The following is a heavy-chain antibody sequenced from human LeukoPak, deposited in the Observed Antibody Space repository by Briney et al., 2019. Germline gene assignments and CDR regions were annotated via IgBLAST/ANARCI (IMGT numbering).Heavy chain of an antibody. Sequence: SETLSLTCAVYGGSFSGYYWSWIRQPPGKGLEWIGEINHSGSTNYNPSLKSRVTLSVDTSKNQFSLKLSSVTAADTAVYYCARTLLVGATPWWFDPWGPGTLVTVSS. CDR3: ARTLLVGATPWWFDP. J-gene: IGHJ5*02. CDR2: INHSGST. CDR1: GGSFSGYY. V-gene: IGHV4-34*01. D-gene: IGHD1-26*01.